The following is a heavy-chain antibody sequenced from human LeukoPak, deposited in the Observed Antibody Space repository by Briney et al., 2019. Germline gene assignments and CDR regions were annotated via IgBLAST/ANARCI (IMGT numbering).Heavy chain of an antibody. CDR2: INHSGNT. J-gene: IGHJ4*02. D-gene: IGHD6-6*01. Sequence: SETLSLTCTVSGGSISSYYWSWIRQPPGKGLEWIGEINHSGNTNYNPSLKSRVTISVDTSKNQFSLKLSSVTAADTAVYYCARGKYSSSSGGFDYWGQGTLVTVSS. CDR1: GGSISSYY. V-gene: IGHV4-34*01. CDR3: ARGKYSSSSGGFDY.